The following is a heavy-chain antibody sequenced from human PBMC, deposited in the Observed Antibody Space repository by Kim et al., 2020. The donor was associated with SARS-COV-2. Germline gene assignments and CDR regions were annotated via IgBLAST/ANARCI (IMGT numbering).Heavy chain of an antibody. CDR3: GALDTAHVPGGI. Sequence: YYVDSVKGRFTMSRDNAKNSLYLQMSSLRTEDTAIYYCGALDTAHVPGGIWGQGTLVSVSS. J-gene: IGHJ4*02. V-gene: IGHV3-7*01. D-gene: IGHD3-10*02.